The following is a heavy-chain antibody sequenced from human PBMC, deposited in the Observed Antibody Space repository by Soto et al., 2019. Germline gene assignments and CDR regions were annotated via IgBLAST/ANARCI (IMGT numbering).Heavy chain of an antibody. CDR1: GGGFNSYA. CDR2: LIPSFGTA. V-gene: IGHV1-69*01. CDR3: ARAGDCSGGSCYSFILDY. J-gene: IGHJ4*02. Sequence: QVQLVQSGAEVKKPGSSVKVSCKASGGGFNSYAFSWVRQAPGQGLEWMGALIPSFGTANYAQKFQGRVTITADESTTTVYMDLSSLTPDDTAMYFCARAGDCSGGSCYSFILDYWGQGTQVNVSS. D-gene: IGHD2-15*01.